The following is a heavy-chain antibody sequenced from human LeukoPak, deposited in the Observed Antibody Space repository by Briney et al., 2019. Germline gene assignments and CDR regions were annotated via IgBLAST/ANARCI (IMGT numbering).Heavy chain of an antibody. CDR2: ISYDGSNK. D-gene: IGHD6-19*01. CDR3: ANHRGSSGWYGHFDY. CDR1: GFTFDDYA. V-gene: IGHV3-30*18. Sequence: GGSLRLSCAASGFTFDDYAMHWVRQAPGKGLEWAAVISYDGSNKYYADSVKGRFTISRDNSKNTLYLQMNSLRAEDTAVYYCANHRGSSGWYGHFDYWGQGTLVTVSS. J-gene: IGHJ4*02.